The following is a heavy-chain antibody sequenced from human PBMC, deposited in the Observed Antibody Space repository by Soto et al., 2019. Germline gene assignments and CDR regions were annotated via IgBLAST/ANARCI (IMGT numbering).Heavy chain of an antibody. CDR1: GGTFSSYT. D-gene: IGHD3-3*01. Sequence: VKVSCKASGGTFSSYTISWVRQAPGQGLEWMGWMNPNSGNTGYAQKFQGRVTMTRNTSISTAYMELSSLRSEDTAVYYCASLITIFGVVTSYYFDYWGQGTLVTVSS. CDR2: MNPNSGNT. J-gene: IGHJ4*02. V-gene: IGHV1-8*02. CDR3: ASLITIFGVVTSYYFDY.